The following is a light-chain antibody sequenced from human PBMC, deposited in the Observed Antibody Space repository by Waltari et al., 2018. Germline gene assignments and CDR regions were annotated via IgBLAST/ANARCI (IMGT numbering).Light chain of an antibody. CDR2: AAS. CDR3: QKYDSAPFT. Sequence: DIQMTQSPSSLSASVGDRVTITCRAKQVIYNYLAWYQQKPGKVPKLLIYAASTLQSGVPSRVSGSGSGTDFTLTISSLRPEDVATYYCQKYDSAPFTFGPGTKVDIK. CDR1: QVIYNY. V-gene: IGKV1-27*01. J-gene: IGKJ3*01.